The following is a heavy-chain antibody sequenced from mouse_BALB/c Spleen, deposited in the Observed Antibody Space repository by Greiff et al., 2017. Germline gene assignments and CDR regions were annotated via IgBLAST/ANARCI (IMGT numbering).Heavy chain of an antibody. Sequence: VQLQQPGAELVRPGVSVKISCKGSGYTFTDYAMHWVKQSHAKSLEWIGVISTYYGDASYNQKFKGKATMTVDKSSSTAYMELARLTSEDSAIYYCARPRDGNYEGYAMDYWGQGTSVTVSS. CDR1: GYTFTDYA. J-gene: IGHJ4*01. CDR3: ARPRDGNYEGYAMDY. D-gene: IGHD2-1*01. CDR2: ISTYYGDA. V-gene: IGHV1S137*01.